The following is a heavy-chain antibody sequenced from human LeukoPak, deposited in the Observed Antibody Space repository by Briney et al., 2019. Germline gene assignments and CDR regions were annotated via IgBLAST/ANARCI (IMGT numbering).Heavy chain of an antibody. CDR3: ARHPGDGYHPAGYDAFDI. Sequence: PSETLSLTFTVSGYSISSGYYWGWIRQPPGKGLEWIGSIYHSGSTYYNPSLKSRVTISVDTSKNQFSLKLSSVTAADTAVYYCARHPGDGYHPAGYDAFDIWGQGTMVTVSP. CDR2: IYHSGST. CDR1: GYSISSGYY. J-gene: IGHJ3*02. D-gene: IGHD5-24*01. V-gene: IGHV4-38-2*02.